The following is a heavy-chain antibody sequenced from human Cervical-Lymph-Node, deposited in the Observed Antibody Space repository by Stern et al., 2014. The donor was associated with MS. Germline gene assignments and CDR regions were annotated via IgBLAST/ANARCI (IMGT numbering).Heavy chain of an antibody. D-gene: IGHD5-18*01. Sequence: QVQLQESGPGLVKPSQTLSLTCTVSGGSVGSGSYDWSWIRQPAGKGLEWIGRIYTPGSTYHNPSLKSQVSISIATSKNQFSLKLPSVTAADTAVYYCARDKEDTNMAFRYFDNWGQGTLVTVSS. CDR2: IYTPGST. J-gene: IGHJ4*02. CDR3: ARDKEDTNMAFRYFDN. V-gene: IGHV4-61*02. CDR1: GGSVGSGSYD.